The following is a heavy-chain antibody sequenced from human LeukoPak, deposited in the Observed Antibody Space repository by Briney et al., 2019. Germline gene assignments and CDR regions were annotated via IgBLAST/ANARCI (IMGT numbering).Heavy chain of an antibody. CDR3: ARDIVGATTTSFDY. Sequence: PGGSLRLSCAASGFTFDDYGMSWVRQAPGKGLEWVSGINWYGGSTGYADSVKGRFTISRDNAKNSLYLQMNSLRAEDTALYYCARDIVGATTTSFDYWGQGTLVTVSS. V-gene: IGHV3-20*04. D-gene: IGHD1-26*01. J-gene: IGHJ4*02. CDR2: INWYGGST. CDR1: GFTFDDYG.